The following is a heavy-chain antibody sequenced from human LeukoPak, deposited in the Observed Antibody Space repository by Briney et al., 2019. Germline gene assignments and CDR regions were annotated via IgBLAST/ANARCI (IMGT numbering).Heavy chain of an antibody. CDR1: EFTFSTYA. V-gene: IGHV3-23*01. D-gene: IGHD2-15*01. CDR2: ISASGYST. J-gene: IGHJ4*02. CDR3: ASTFPYCGGGSCAL. Sequence: GGSLRLSCAASEFTFSTYAMSWVRQAPGKGLEWVSGISASGYSTYYADSVKGRFTISRDNAKNSLYLQMNSLRAEDTAIYYCASTFPYCGGGSCALGGQGTLVTVSS.